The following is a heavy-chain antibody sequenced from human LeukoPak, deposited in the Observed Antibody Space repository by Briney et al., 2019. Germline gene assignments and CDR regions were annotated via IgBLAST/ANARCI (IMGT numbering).Heavy chain of an antibody. CDR3: ARHMATTPNYYYYYMDV. Sequence: GESLKISCKGSGYSFTNYWIGWVRQMPGKGLEWMGIIYPGDSGTRYSPSFQGQVTISADKSISTAYLQWSSLKASDTAMYYCARHMATTPNYYYYYMDVWGKGTTVTVSS. V-gene: IGHV5-51*01. CDR2: IYPGDSGT. D-gene: IGHD5-24*01. J-gene: IGHJ6*03. CDR1: GYSFTNYW.